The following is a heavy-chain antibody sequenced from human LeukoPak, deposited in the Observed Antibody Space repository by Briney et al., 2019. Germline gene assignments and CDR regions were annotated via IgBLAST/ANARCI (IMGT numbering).Heavy chain of an antibody. V-gene: IGHV3-23*01. CDR1: GFTFSSYA. CDR3: AKDGAISLGGIYYFDY. CDR2: ISGSGGST. D-gene: IGHD3-3*01. Sequence: GALRLSCAASGFTFSSYAMSWVRQAPGKGLEWVSVISGSGGSTYYADSVKGRFTISRDNSKNTLYLQMNSLRAEDTAVYYCAKDGAISLGGIYYFDYWGQGTLVTVSS. J-gene: IGHJ4*02.